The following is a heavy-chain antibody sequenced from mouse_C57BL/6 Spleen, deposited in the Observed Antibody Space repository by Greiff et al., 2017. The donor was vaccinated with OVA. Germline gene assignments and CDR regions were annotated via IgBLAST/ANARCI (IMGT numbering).Heavy chain of an antibody. D-gene: IGHD2-10*02. CDR3: ARPYDSAWFAY. CDR2: ISSGSSTI. CDR1: GFTFSDYG. V-gene: IGHV5-17*01. J-gene: IGHJ3*01. Sequence: EVQVVESGGGLVKPGGSLKLSCAASGFTFSDYGMHWVRQAPEKGLEWVAYISSGSSTIYYADTVKGRFTISRDNAKNTLFLQMTSLRSEDTAMYYCARPYDSAWFAYWGQGTLVTVSA.